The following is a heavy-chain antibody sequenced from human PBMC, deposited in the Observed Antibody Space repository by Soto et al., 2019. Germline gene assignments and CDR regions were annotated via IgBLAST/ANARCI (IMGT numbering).Heavy chain of an antibody. CDR3: ARHGQHSSGYYPVHYYYYGMDV. V-gene: IGHV7-4-1*01. Sequence: ASVKVSCKASGYTFTSYAMNWVRQAPGQGLEWMGWINTNTGNPTYAQGFTGRFVFSLDTSVSTAYLQICSLKAEDTAMYYCARHGQHSSGYYPVHYYYYGMDVWGQGTTVTVSS. D-gene: IGHD3-22*01. CDR2: INTNTGNP. CDR1: GYTFTSYA. J-gene: IGHJ6*02.